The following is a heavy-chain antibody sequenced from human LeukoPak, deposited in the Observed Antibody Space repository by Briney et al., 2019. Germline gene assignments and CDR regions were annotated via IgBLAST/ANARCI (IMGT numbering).Heavy chain of an antibody. CDR3: AKDANYLRSSGYLIPIDI. V-gene: IGHV3-23*01. D-gene: IGHD3-22*01. Sequence: GGSLRLSCAASGFTFSRNAMNWVRQAPGKGLEWVAAISGNGLGTYYADSVKGRFNISRDNSRNTLYLQMNSLRIEDTAFYYCAKDANYLRSSGYLIPIDIWGQGTLVTVSS. CDR2: ISGNGLGT. J-gene: IGHJ1*01. CDR1: GFTFSRNA.